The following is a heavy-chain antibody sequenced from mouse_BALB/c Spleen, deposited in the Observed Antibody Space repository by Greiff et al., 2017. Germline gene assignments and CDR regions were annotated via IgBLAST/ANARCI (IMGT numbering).Heavy chain of an antibody. CDR3: TSFYYGNYGGWFAY. V-gene: IGHV6-6*02. J-gene: IGHJ3*01. CDR1: GFTFSNYW. D-gene: IGHD2-1*01. Sequence: EVKVVESGGGLVQPGGSMKLSCVASGFTFSNYWMNWVRQSPEKGLEWVAEIRLKSNNYATHYAESVKVRFTISRDDSKSSVYLQMNNLRAEDTGIYYCTSFYYGNYGGWFAYWGQGTLVTVSA. CDR2: IRLKSNNYAT.